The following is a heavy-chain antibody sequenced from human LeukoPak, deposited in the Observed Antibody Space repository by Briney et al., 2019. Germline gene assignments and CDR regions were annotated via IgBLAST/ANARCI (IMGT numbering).Heavy chain of an antibody. V-gene: IGHV1-18*01. CDR1: GYTFTSYG. J-gene: IGHJ5*02. Sequence: ASVKVSCTASGYTFTSYGISWVRQVPGQGLEWMGWISAYNGNTNYAQKLQGRVTMTTDTSTSTAYIERKSLRSDDTAVYYCARDALQATMIVVVTPWFDPWGQGTLVTVSS. CDR3: ARDALQATMIVVVTPWFDP. D-gene: IGHD3-22*01. CDR2: ISAYNGNT.